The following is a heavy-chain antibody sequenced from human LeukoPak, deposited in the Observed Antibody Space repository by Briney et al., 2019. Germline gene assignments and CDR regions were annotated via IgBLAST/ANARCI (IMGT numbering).Heavy chain of an antibody. Sequence: GGSLRLSCAASGFTFSNYWMTWVRQAPGKGLEWVANIRQDGSAKNYVDSVKGRFTISRDNAKNSLYLQMNSLRAEDTAVYYCAELGITMIGGVWGKGTTVTISS. CDR3: AELGITMIGGV. V-gene: IGHV3-7*01. CDR1: GFTFSNYW. D-gene: IGHD3-10*02. CDR2: IRQDGSAK. J-gene: IGHJ6*04.